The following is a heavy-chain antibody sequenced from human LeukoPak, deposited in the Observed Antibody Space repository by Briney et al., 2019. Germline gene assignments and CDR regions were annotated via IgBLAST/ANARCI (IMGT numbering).Heavy chain of an antibody. V-gene: IGHV3-23*01. CDR3: AKEYSGSYSGDY. CDR1: GFTFSSYA. D-gene: IGHD1-26*01. Sequence: GGSLRLSCAATGFTFSSYAMSWVRQAPTKGLEWVSAISGSGGSTYYADSVKGRFTISRDNSKNTLYLQMNSLRAEDTAVYYCAKEYSGSYSGDYWGQGTLVTVSS. CDR2: ISGSGGST. J-gene: IGHJ4*02.